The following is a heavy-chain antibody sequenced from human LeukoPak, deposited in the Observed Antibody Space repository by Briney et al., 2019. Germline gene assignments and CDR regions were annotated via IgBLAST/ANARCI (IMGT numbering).Heavy chain of an antibody. Sequence: ASVKVSCKASGYTFTGYYMHWVRQAPGQGLEWMGWIYPNSGATKYAQKFQGRVTMTRDTSISTAYMELSGLRSDDTAVFYCGTLLSNGPFDYWGQGSLVTVSS. J-gene: IGHJ4*02. CDR3: GTLLSNGPFDY. CDR2: IYPNSGAT. CDR1: GYTFTGYY. V-gene: IGHV1-2*02.